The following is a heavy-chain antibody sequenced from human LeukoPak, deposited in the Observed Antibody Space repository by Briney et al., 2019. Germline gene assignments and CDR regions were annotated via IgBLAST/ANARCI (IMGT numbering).Heavy chain of an antibody. CDR1: GFTFSSFV. J-gene: IGHJ4*02. CDR2: IRSKAYGGTT. D-gene: IGHD3-10*01. CDR3: TRDPGTENVLLWFGGHVFDY. V-gene: IGHV3-49*03. Sequence: PGGSLRLSCVASGFTFSSFVMSWFRQAPGKGLEWVGFIRSKAYGGTTEYAASVKGRFTISRDDSKSIAYLQMNSLKTEDTAVYHCTRDPGTENVLLWFGGHVFDYWGQGTLVTVSS.